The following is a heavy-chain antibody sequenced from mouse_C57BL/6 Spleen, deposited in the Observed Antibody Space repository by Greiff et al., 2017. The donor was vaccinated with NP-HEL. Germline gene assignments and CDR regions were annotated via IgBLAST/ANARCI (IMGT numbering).Heavy chain of an antibody. J-gene: IGHJ2*01. Sequence: QVQLQQPGAELVKPGASVKLSCKASGYTFTSYWMQWVKQRPGQGLEWIGEIDPSDSYTNYNQKFKGKATLTVDTSSSTAYMQLSSLTSEDSAVYYCARGGRGFDYWGQGTTLTVSS. V-gene: IGHV1-50*01. CDR3: ARGGRGFDY. CDR1: GYTFTSYW. CDR2: IDPSDSYT. D-gene: IGHD3-3*01.